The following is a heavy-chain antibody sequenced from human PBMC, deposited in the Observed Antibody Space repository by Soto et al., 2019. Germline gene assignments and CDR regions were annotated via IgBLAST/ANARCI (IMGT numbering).Heavy chain of an antibody. Sequence: QVQLQESGPGLVKPSQTLSLTCTVSGGSISSGGYYWSWIRQHPGKALEWIGYIYYSGSTYYNPSLKSRVTISVATSKNQFTLKLSSVTAADTAVYYCARTTVTMLYFDYWGQGTLVTVSS. J-gene: IGHJ4*02. CDR1: GGSISSGGYY. CDR2: IYYSGST. V-gene: IGHV4-31*03. CDR3: ARTTVTMLYFDY. D-gene: IGHD4-17*01.